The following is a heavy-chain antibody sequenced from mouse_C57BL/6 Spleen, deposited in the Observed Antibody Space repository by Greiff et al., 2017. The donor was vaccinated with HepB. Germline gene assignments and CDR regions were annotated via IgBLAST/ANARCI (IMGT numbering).Heavy chain of an antibody. CDR3: ARDSGSSPGYFDY. D-gene: IGHD1-1*01. J-gene: IGHJ2*01. CDR2: IDPSDSYT. Sequence: QVQLQQSGAELVKPGASVKLSCKASGYTFTSYWMQWVNQRPGQGLEWIGEIDPSDSYTNYNQKFKGKATLTVDTSSSTAYMQLSSLTSEDSAVYYCARDSGSSPGYFDYWGQGTTLTVSS. CDR1: GYTFTSYW. V-gene: IGHV1-50*01.